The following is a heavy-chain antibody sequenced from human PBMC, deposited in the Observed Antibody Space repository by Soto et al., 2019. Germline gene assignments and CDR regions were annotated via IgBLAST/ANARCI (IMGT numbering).Heavy chain of an antibody. D-gene: IGHD3-10*01. CDR2: ISGSGGST. CDR1: GFTFSSYA. CDR3: ANDPPTSRGVAY. J-gene: IGHJ4*02. Sequence: GGSLRLSCAASGFTFSSYAMSWVRQAPGKGLEWVSAISGSGGSTYYADSVKGRFTISRANSKNTLYLQMNSLRAEETAVYYCANDPPTSRGVAYWGQGTLVTVSS. V-gene: IGHV3-23*01.